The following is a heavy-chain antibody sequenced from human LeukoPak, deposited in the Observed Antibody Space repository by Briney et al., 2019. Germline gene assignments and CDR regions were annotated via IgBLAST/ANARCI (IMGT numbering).Heavy chain of an antibody. CDR3: AKSLMVRGVNDY. J-gene: IGHJ4*02. CDR1: GFTFSSYG. Sequence: GGSLRLSCAASGFTFSSYGMHWVRQAPGKGLEWVAVISYDGSNKYYADSVKGRFTISRGNSKNTLYLQMNSLRAEDTAVYYCAKSLMVRGVNDYWGQGTLVTVSS. D-gene: IGHD3-10*01. CDR2: ISYDGSNK. V-gene: IGHV3-30*18.